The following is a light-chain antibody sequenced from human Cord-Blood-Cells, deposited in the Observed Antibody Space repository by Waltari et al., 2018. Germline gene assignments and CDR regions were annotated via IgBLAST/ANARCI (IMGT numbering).Light chain of an antibody. CDR2: AAS. J-gene: IGKJ3*01. CDR3: QQSYSTPFT. Sequence: DIQMTQSPSALSASVGDRVTITCRASQSISSNLNWYQQKPGKAPKLLIYAASSLDSGVPSRFSGSGSGTDFTLTISSLQPEDFAAYYCQQSYSTPFTFGPGTKVDIK. V-gene: IGKV1-39*01. CDR1: QSISSN.